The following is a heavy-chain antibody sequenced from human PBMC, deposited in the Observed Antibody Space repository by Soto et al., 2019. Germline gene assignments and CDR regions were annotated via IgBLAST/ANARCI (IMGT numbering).Heavy chain of an antibody. CDR1: GFTFSSYS. CDR3: ARVGEQWLVVSNYYYYGMDV. Sequence: EVQLVESGGGLVQPGGSLRLSCAASGFTFSSYSMNWVRQAPGKGLEWVSYISSSSSTIYYADSVKGRFTISRDNANNSLYLQRNSLRDEDTAVYYCARVGEQWLVVSNYYYYGMDVWGQGTTVTVSS. J-gene: IGHJ6*02. CDR2: ISSSSSTI. V-gene: IGHV3-48*02. D-gene: IGHD6-19*01.